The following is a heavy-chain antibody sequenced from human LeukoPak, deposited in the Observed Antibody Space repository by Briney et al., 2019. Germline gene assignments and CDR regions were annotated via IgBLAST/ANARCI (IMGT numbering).Heavy chain of an antibody. J-gene: IGHJ4*02. D-gene: IGHD3-10*01. CDR2: ISAYNGNT. CDR1: GYTFTSYG. V-gene: IGHV1-18*04. Sequence: ASVKASCKASGYTFTSYGISWVRQAPGQGLEWMGWISAYNGNTNYAQKLQGRVTMTTDTSTSTAYMELRSLRSDDTAVYYCARDSKVRGEYPLGYWGQGTLVTVSS. CDR3: ARDSKVRGEYPLGY.